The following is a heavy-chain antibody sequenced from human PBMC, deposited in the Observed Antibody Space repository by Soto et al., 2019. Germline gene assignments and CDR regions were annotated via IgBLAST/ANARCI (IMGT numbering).Heavy chain of an antibody. D-gene: IGHD2-15*01. CDR1: GYTFTSHW. J-gene: IGHJ6*02. CDR2: IYPGDYET. CDR3: ARQLPYGGNSYYGMDV. V-gene: IGHV5-51*01. Sequence: GESLKISCKGSGYTFTSHWIGWVRQMPRKGLEWMGIIYPGDYETRYSPSFEGQIFVSADKSISTAYLQWSGLKASDTAIYYCARQLPYGGNSYYGMDVWGQGTTVTVSS.